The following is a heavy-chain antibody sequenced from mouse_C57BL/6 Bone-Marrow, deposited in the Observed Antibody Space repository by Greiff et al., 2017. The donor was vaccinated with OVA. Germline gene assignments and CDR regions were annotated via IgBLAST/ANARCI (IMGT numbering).Heavy chain of an antibody. CDR2: ISYDGSN. D-gene: IGHD4-1*01. J-gene: IGHJ3*01. V-gene: IGHV3-6*01. CDR1: GYSITSGYY. Sequence: EVQLQQSGPGLVKPSQSLSLTCSVTGYSITSGYYWNWIRQFPGNKLEWMGYISYDGSNNYNPSLKNRISITRDTSKNQFFLKLNSVTTEDTATYYCARGLGRGGFAYWGQGTLVTVSA. CDR3: ARGLGRGGFAY.